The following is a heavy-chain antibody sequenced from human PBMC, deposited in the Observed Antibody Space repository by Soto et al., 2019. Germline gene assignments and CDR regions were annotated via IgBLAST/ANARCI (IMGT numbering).Heavy chain of an antibody. CDR2: IYHSGST. CDR1: GGSIISSNW. CDR3: ERRDSSASKPHFYFDY. Sequence: SETLSLTCAVSGGSIISSNWWNWVRQPPGKGLEWIGEIYHSGSTYYKPSLKSRVAMSVDTSKNQFSLKLTSATAADTAVYYCERRDSSASKPHFYFDYWGQGVLVTVSS. V-gene: IGHV4-4*02. J-gene: IGHJ4*02. D-gene: IGHD6-6*01.